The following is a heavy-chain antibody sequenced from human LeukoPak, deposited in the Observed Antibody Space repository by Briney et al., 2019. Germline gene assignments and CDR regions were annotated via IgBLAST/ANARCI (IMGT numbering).Heavy chain of an antibody. J-gene: IGHJ4*02. D-gene: IGHD3-22*01. CDR2: INHSGST. Sequence: SETLSLTCAVYGGSFSGYYWSWIRQPPGKGLEWIGEINHSGSTNYNPSLKSRVTISVDTSKNQFSLKLSSVTAADTAVYYCAGEVYDSSGYYLWGQGTLVTVSS. CDR3: AGEVYDSSGYYL. CDR1: GGSFSGYY. V-gene: IGHV4-34*01.